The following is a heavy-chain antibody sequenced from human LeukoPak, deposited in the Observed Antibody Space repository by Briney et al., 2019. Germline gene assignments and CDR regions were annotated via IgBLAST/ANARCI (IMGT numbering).Heavy chain of an antibody. D-gene: IGHD3-10*01. V-gene: IGHV4-34*01. CDR2: INHSGST. CDR1: GGSFSGHY. J-gene: IGHJ4*02. CDR3: ARAIWFGESRFDY. Sequence: SETLSLTCAVYGGSFSGHYWSWIRQPPGKGLEWIGEINHSGSTNYNPSLKSRVTIPVDTSKNQFSLKLSSVTAADTAVYYCARAIWFGESRFDYWGQGTLVTVSS.